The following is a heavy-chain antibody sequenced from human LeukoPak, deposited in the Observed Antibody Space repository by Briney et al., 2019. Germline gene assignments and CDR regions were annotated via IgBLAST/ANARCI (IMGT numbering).Heavy chain of an antibody. CDR1: GFTFSSYS. J-gene: IGHJ3*02. CDR2: ISSSSSYI. CDR3: ARGRYYDGSGLPDAFDI. Sequence: GGSLRLSCAASGFTFSSYSMNWVRQAPGKGLEWVSSISSSSSYIYYADSVKGRFTISRDNAKNSLYPQMNILRAEATAVYYCARGRYYDGSGLPDAFDIWGQGTMVTVSS. D-gene: IGHD3-22*01. V-gene: IGHV3-21*01.